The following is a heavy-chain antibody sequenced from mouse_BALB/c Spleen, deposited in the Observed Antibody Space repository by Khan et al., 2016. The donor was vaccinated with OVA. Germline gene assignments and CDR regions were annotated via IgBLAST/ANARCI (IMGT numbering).Heavy chain of an antibody. J-gene: IGHJ4*01. CDR2: IWAGGST. CDR3: ARFYDPYYAMDY. V-gene: IGHV2-9*02. CDR1: GFSLTSYG. D-gene: IGHD2-3*01. Sequence: VELVESGPGLVAPSQSLSITCTVSGFSLTSYGVNWVRQPPGKGLEWLGVIWAGGSTNYNSALMSRLSISKDNSKSQVFLKMNRLQTDDTAMYYCARFYDPYYAMDYWGQGTSVTVSS.